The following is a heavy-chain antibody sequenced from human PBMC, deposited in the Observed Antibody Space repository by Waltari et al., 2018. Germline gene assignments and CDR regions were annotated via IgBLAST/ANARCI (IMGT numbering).Heavy chain of an antibody. CDR1: GDSISSTTYY. CDR3: ATHASTWYDGDNWFDP. J-gene: IGHJ5*02. CDR2: VYYTGST. D-gene: IGHD1-1*01. Sequence: QLQLQESGPGLVKSSGTLSLTCTVSGDSISSTTYYWGWIRQPPGKGLEWIGNVYYTGSTSCNPSLKGRGTISVDTPNNQFSLELRSVTAADTAVYYCATHASTWYDGDNWFDPCGQGTLVTVSS. V-gene: IGHV4-39*01.